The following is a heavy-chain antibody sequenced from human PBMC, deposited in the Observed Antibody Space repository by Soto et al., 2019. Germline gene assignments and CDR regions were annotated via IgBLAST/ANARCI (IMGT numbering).Heavy chain of an antibody. Sequence: QVQLVESGGGVVQPGRSLRLSCAASGFTFSSYGMHWVRQAPGKGLEWVAVISYDGSNKYYADSVKGRFTISRDNSKNTLYLQMNSLRAEDTALYYCAKPHSGSYLGDDAFDIWGQGTMVTVSS. V-gene: IGHV3-30*18. CDR1: GFTFSSYG. CDR3: AKPHSGSYLGDDAFDI. D-gene: IGHD1-26*01. J-gene: IGHJ3*02. CDR2: ISYDGSNK.